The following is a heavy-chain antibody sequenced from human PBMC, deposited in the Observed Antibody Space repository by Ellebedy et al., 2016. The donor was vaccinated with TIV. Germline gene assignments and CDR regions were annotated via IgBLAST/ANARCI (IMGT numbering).Heavy chain of an antibody. V-gene: IGHV4-39*01. Sequence: SETLSLTCTASGGSITSAPYYWGWVRQPPGKGLEWVGTIYYGGNTYYNPSLKSRVSISVDTSKNQFSLELNSVTAADTAVYYCVRNVMIFTFDKWYADLWGRGTLVTVSS. J-gene: IGHJ2*01. CDR2: IYYGGNT. D-gene: IGHD3/OR15-3a*01. CDR1: GGSITSAPYY. CDR3: VRNVMIFTFDKWYADL.